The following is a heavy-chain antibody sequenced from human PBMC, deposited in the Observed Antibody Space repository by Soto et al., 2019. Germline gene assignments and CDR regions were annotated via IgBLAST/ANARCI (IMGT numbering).Heavy chain of an antibody. CDR3: ARGRDGYNLFDY. V-gene: IGHV4-59*01. CDR2: IYYSGST. CDR1: GGSISSYY. D-gene: IGHD5-12*01. J-gene: IGHJ4*02. Sequence: SETLSLTCTVSGGSISSYYWSWMRQPPGKGLEWIGYIYYSGSTNYNPSLKSRVTISVDTSKNQFSLKLSSVTAADTAVYYCARGRDGYNLFDYWGQGTLVTVSS.